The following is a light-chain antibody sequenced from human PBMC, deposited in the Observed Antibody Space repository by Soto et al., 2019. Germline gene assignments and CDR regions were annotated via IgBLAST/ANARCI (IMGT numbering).Light chain of an antibody. V-gene: IGKV3-15*01. J-gene: IGKJ1*01. Sequence: EVVMTQSPATLSVCPGEGVTLSCRASQGIGDTLAWYQHKPGQTPRLLIYDTSTRATGVPARFSGSRSGPEFTLTISSLQPDDFATYYCQQYNTYSPERTFGQGTKVDI. CDR3: QQYNTYSPERT. CDR1: QGIGDT. CDR2: DTS.